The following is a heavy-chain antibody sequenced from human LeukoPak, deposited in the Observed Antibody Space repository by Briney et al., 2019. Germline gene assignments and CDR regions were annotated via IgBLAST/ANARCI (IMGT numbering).Heavy chain of an antibody. CDR2: IWYDGSSK. Sequence: GGSLTLTCAASGFTFSSYGMHWVRPAPGKGVEWVAVIWYDGSSKYYADSVKGRFTISRDNSKNTLYLQMNSLRAEDTAVYYCAKDPSLYSSRGWFDPWGQGTLVTVSS. V-gene: IGHV3-33*06. J-gene: IGHJ5*02. CDR3: AKDPSLYSSRGWFDP. CDR1: GFTFSSYG. D-gene: IGHD6-13*01.